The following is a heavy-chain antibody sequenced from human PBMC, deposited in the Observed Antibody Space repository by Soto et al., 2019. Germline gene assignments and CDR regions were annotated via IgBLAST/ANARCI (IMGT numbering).Heavy chain of an antibody. J-gene: IGHJ4*02. CDR3: ARGNIPWYDSSGEIDY. D-gene: IGHD3-22*01. V-gene: IGHV3-30-3*01. Sequence: QVQLVESGGGVVQPGRSLRLSCAASGFTFSSYAMHWVRQAPGKGLEWVAVISYDGSNKYYADSVKGRFTISRDNYKNTLYLQMNSLRAEDTAVYYCARGNIPWYDSSGEIDYWGQGTLVTVSS. CDR1: GFTFSSYA. CDR2: ISYDGSNK.